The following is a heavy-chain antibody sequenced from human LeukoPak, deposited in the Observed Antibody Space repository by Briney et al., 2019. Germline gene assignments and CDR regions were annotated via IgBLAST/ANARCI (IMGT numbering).Heavy chain of an antibody. CDR1: GGSISSSSYY. CDR2: IYYTGST. V-gene: IGHV4-39*07. CDR3: ARDLGLRAHTTLHGMDV. J-gene: IGHJ6*02. Sequence: SETLSLTCSASGGSISSSSYYWGWIRQPPGKGLEWIGSIYYTGSTYYNPSLKSRVTISVDTSKNQFSLKLSSVTAADTAVYYCARDLGLRAHTTLHGMDVWGQGTTVTVSS. D-gene: IGHD1-14*01.